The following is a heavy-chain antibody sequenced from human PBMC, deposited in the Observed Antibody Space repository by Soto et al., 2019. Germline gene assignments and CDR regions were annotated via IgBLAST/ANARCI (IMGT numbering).Heavy chain of an antibody. V-gene: IGHV1-2*02. J-gene: IGHJ6*02. CDR3: AKGGAIVAAGTRVYIYNAMDV. D-gene: IGHD1-26*01. Sequence: ASVKVSCKASGYTFTGYYVHWVRQAPGQGLEWMGWINPNSGDTYLAQRFQGRVTMNRDTSIGTAYMELRGLTSDDTAEYYCAKGGAIVAAGTRVYIYNAMDVWGQGTTVTVSS. CDR1: GYTFTGYY. CDR2: INPNSGDT.